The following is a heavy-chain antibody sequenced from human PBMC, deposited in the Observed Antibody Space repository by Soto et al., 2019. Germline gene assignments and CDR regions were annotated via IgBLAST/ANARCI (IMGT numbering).Heavy chain of an antibody. J-gene: IGHJ4*02. CDR1: GFTLSGAW. D-gene: IGHD1-26*01. Sequence: PGGSLRLSCAASGFTLSGAWMSWVRQGPGKGLEWVGRIKSKTDGGAIDYAAPVKGIFTISRDDSKNTLYLQMNSLKSEDTAVYYCTTGGSHMAFDYWGQGTLVTVSS. CDR3: TTGGSHMAFDY. CDR2: IKSKTDGGAI. V-gene: IGHV3-15*01.